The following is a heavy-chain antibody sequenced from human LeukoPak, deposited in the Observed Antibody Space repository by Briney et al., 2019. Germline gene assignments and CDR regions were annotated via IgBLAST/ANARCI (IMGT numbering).Heavy chain of an antibody. Sequence: SETLSLTCTVSGGSISSYYWSWIRQPPGKGLEWIGYIYYSGSTNYNPSLKSRVTISVDTSKNQFSLKLSSVTAADTAVYYCARLPYITIFGVVTMGAFGIWGQGTMVTVSS. J-gene: IGHJ3*02. D-gene: IGHD3-3*01. V-gene: IGHV4-59*08. CDR1: GGSISSYY. CDR2: IYYSGST. CDR3: ARLPYITIFGVVTMGAFGI.